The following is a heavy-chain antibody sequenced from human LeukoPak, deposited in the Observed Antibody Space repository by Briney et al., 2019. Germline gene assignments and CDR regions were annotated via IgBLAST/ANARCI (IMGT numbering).Heavy chain of an antibody. CDR1: GGSISGSSYY. V-gene: IGHV4-39*01. CDR3: ARHLDGYNGFDP. CDR2: IYYSGST. D-gene: IGHD5-24*01. J-gene: IGHJ5*02. Sequence: SQTLSLTYTVSGGSISGSSYYWGWIRQPPGKDLEWIGSIYYSGSTYYNPSLKSRVTISVDTSKNQFSLKLSSVTAADTAVYYCARHLDGYNGFDPWGQGTLVTVSS.